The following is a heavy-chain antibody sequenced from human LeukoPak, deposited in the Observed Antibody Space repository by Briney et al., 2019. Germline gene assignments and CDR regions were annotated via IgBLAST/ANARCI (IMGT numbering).Heavy chain of an antibody. CDR2: ISSSSSYI. CDR3: ARDRDPYGGKPFDY. CDR1: GFTFSSYS. J-gene: IGHJ4*02. Sequence: AGGSLRLSCAASGFTFSSYSMNWVRQAPGKGLEWVSSISSSSSYIYYADSVKGRFTISRVNAKNSLYLQMNSLRAEDTAVYYCARDRDPYGGKPFDYWGQGTLVTVSS. V-gene: IGHV3-21*01. D-gene: IGHD4/OR15-4a*01.